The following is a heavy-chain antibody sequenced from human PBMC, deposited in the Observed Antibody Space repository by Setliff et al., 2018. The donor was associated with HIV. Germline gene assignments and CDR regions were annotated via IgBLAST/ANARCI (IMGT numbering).Heavy chain of an antibody. V-gene: IGHV1-46*01. J-gene: IGHJ1*01. CDR2: INPSSTST. CDR3: ARDPAPSSASYFQH. Sequence: ASVKVSCKASGYTFTTYYIHWVRQAPGQGLEWMGIINPSSTSTNYAQRFQGRVTMTSDTSTSTVYMELSSLRSEDTAVYYCARDPAPSSASYFQHWGQGTPVTVSS. CDR1: GYTFTTYY. D-gene: IGHD6-6*01.